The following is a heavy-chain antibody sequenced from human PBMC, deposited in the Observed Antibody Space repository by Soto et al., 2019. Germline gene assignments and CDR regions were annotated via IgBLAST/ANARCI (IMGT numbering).Heavy chain of an antibody. CDR3: ARGELQLDAFDI. CDR2: MNPNSGNT. D-gene: IGHD1-7*01. Sequence: SVKVSCKASGYTFTSYDINWVRQATGQGLEWMGWMNPNSGNTGYAQKFQGRVTMTRNTSISTAYMELSSLRSEDTAVYYCARGELQLDAFDIWGQGTMVTVSS. J-gene: IGHJ3*02. V-gene: IGHV1-8*01. CDR1: GYTFTSYD.